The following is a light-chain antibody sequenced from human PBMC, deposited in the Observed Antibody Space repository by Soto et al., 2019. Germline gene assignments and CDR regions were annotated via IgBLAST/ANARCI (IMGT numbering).Light chain of an antibody. CDR3: AAWDDSLSGPGV. V-gene: IGLV1-47*01. CDR1: SSNIGNCY. CDR2: KNN. Sequence: QSVLTQPPSASGTPGQRVTISCSGSSSNIGNCYVYWYQQLPGTATKLLIYKNNQRPLGVPDRFSGSKSGTSASLAISGLRSEDEADYYCAAWDDSLSGPGVFGGGTQLTVL. J-gene: IGLJ7*01.